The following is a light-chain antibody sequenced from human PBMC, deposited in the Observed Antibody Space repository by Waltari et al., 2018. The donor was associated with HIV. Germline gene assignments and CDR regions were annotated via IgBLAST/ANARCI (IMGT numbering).Light chain of an antibody. V-gene: IGLV2-14*01. CDR2: DVI. J-gene: IGLJ1*01. Sequence: QSALTQPASVSGSPGQSITISCTGTSSDVGGYNYVSWYQQHPGKAPKLMIYDVINRPSGVSNRFSGSKSGNTASLTISGLQAEDEADYYCSSYTSTYVFGTGTKVTVL. CDR1: SSDVGGYNY. CDR3: SSYTSTYV.